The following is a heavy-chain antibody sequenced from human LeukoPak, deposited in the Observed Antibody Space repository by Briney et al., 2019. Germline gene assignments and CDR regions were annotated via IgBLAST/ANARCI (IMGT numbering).Heavy chain of an antibody. D-gene: IGHD4-17*01. CDR3: TTDGALGTTVILSDF. V-gene: IGHV3-43*02. CDR2: IKGNGDTT. J-gene: IGHJ4*02. Sequence: GGSLRLSCAASGFTFHNYAMHWVRQAPGKGLEWVSLIKGNGDTTYNADSGKGRFTISRDNSKNSLYLQMNSLKTEDTAVYYCTTDGALGTTVILSDFWGQGTLVTVSS. CDR1: GFTFHNYA.